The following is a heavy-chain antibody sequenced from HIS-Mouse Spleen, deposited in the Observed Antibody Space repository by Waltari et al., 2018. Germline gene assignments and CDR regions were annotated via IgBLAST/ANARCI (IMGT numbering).Heavy chain of an antibody. CDR1: GGPFSSYA. CDR3: ARDGTTAY. CDR2: IIPILGIA. D-gene: IGHD1-7*01. J-gene: IGHJ4*02. Sequence: QVQLAQSGAEGRKPGSSVTVSCKASGGPFSSYAISWVRQAPGQGLEWMGRIIPILGIANYAQKFQGRVTITADKSTSTAYMELSSLRSEDTAVYYCARDGTTAYWGQGTLVTVSS. V-gene: IGHV1-69*04.